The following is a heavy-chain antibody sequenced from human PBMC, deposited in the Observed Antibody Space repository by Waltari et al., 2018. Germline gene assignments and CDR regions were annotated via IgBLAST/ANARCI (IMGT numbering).Heavy chain of an antibody. CDR1: GFSLSTSGVG. Sequence: QITLKESGPTLVKPTQTLTLTCTFSGFSLSTSGVGVGWIRHPPGKALEWLALIYWNDDKRYSPSLKSRLTITKDTSKNQVVLTMTNMDPVDTATYYCAHEDYDFWSGYKGAFDIWGQGTMVTVSS. CDR2: IYWNDDK. J-gene: IGHJ3*02. V-gene: IGHV2-5*01. CDR3: AHEDYDFWSGYKGAFDI. D-gene: IGHD3-3*01.